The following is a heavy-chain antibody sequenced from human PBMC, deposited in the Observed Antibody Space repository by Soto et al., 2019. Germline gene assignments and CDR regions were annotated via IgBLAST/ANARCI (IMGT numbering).Heavy chain of an antibody. CDR1: GYTFTNFA. CDR2: INAGNGNT. Sequence: QVQLVQSGAEEKKHGASVKVSCMASGYTFTNFAMHWVRQAPGQRLEWMGWINAGNGNTKSSQNFQGRVTITRDAAASTAYMELSSLRSEDTAVYYCARDHGSGWWGSIDCWGQGTLVTVSS. V-gene: IGHV1-3*05. CDR3: ARDHGSGWWGSIDC. D-gene: IGHD6-19*01. J-gene: IGHJ4*02.